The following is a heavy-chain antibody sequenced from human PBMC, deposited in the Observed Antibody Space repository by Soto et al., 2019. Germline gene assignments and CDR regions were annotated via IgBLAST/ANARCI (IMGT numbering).Heavy chain of an antibody. J-gene: IGHJ6*02. V-gene: IGHV3-7*03. CDR1: GFRFSEYP. CDR2: INRRGTST. D-gene: IGHD1-1*01. Sequence: PWRSLRLSCVRSGFRFSEYPLNWVRQAPGQGLEWVANINRRGTSTSYVDSVRGRFSTSRDNTRNSFYLNMDSLRVGDTATYYCVRGTPTPGLDIWARGTTVTVSS. CDR3: VRGTPTPGLDI.